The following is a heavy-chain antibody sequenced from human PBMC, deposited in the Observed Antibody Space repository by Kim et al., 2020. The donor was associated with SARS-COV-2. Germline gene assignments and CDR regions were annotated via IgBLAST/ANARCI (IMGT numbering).Heavy chain of an antibody. CDR1: GGSISSYY. Sequence: SETLSLTCTVSGGSISSYYWSWIRQPPGKGLEWIGYIYYSGSTNYNPSLKSRVTISVDTSKNQFSLKLSSVTAADTAVYYCARENAEEYSYGFHFDYWGQGTLVTVSS. V-gene: IGHV4-59*13. CDR2: IYYSGST. J-gene: IGHJ4*02. D-gene: IGHD5-18*01. CDR3: ARENAEEYSYGFHFDY.